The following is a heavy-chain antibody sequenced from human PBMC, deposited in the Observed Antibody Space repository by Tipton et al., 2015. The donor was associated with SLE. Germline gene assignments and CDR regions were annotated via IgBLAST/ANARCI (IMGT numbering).Heavy chain of an antibody. V-gene: IGHV4-34*01. CDR1: DESFSGYY. CDR3: ARGGRQLVPFTWFDT. CDR2: INRDGSS. Sequence: LRLSCGFYDESFSGYYWNWIRQSPGKGLEWIGQINRDGSSNYNPSLKSRVTISVDTTTNHFSLTLTSVPAADTAVYFCARGGRQLVPFTWFDTWGQGTLVTVSS. J-gene: IGHJ5*02. D-gene: IGHD5-24*01.